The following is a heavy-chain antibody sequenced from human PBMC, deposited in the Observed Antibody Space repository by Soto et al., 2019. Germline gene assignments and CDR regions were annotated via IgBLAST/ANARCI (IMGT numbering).Heavy chain of an antibody. D-gene: IGHD3-10*01. CDR1: GFTFSNYT. CDR3: AGRSGSSDY. V-gene: IGHV3-30*04. CDR2: ISYDEIDK. Sequence: QVQLVESGGGVVQPGRSLRLSCAASGFTFSNYTMHWVRQAPGMGLEWVALISYDEIDKYFADAVKGRFTISRDNSKNTLYLQMDSLRAEDTAVYYCAGRSGSSDYWGRGTLVTVSS. J-gene: IGHJ4*02.